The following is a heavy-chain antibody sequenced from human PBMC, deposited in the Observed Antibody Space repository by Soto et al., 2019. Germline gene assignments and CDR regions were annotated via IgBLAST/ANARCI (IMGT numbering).Heavy chain of an antibody. CDR2: FDPEDGET. CDR1: GYTLTELS. D-gene: IGHD3-10*01. CDR3: ATGATMVRGVTNWFDP. Sequence: SVKVSCKVSGYTLTELSMHWVRQAPGKGLEWKGGFDPEDGETIYAQKFQGRVTMTEDTSTDTAYMELSSLRSEDTAVYYCATGATMVRGVTNWFDPWGQGTLVTVSS. J-gene: IGHJ5*02. V-gene: IGHV1-24*01.